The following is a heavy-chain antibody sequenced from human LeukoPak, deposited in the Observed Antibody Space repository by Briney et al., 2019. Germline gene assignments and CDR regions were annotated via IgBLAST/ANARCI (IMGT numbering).Heavy chain of an antibody. J-gene: IGHJ4*02. CDR1: GFTFSSYS. CDR2: ISSSSSYI. CDR3: ARDAYPYDFWSGYQTVLFDY. V-gene: IGHV3-21*01. Sequence: GGSLRLSCAASGFTFSSYSMNWVRQAPGKGLEWVSSISSSSSYIYYADSVKGRFTISRDNAKNSLYLQMNSLRAEDTAVYYCARDAYPYDFWSGYQTVLFDYWGQGTLVTVSS. D-gene: IGHD3-3*01.